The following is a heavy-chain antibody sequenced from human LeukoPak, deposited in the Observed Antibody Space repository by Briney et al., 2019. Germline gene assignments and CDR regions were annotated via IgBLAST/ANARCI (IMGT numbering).Heavy chain of an antibody. CDR1: GGSFSGYY. J-gene: IGHJ4*02. CDR2: INHSGST. CDR3: ARPAKPY. Sequence: SETLSLTCAVYGGSFSGYYWSWIRQPPGKGLGWIGEINHSGSTNYNPSLKSRVTISVDTSKNQFSLKLSSVTAADTAVYYCARPAKPYWGQGTLVTVSS. D-gene: IGHD1-14*01. V-gene: IGHV4-34*01.